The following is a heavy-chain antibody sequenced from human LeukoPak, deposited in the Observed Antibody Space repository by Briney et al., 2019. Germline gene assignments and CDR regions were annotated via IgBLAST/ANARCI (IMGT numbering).Heavy chain of an antibody. Sequence: SETLSLTCTVSGGSISSYYWSWIRQPPGKGLEWIGYIYYSGSTNYNPSLKSRVTISVDTSKNQFSLKLSSVTAADTAVYYCARSLLTHYYYYYYMDVRGKGTTVTVSS. D-gene: IGHD2-15*01. CDR2: IYYSGST. V-gene: IGHV4-59*01. J-gene: IGHJ6*03. CDR1: GGSISSYY. CDR3: ARSLLTHYYYYYYMDV.